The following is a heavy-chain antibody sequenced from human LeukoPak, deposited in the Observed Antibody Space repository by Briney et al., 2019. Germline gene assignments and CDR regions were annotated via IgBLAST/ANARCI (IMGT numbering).Heavy chain of an antibody. V-gene: IGHV1-18*01. CDR1: GYTFTSYG. J-gene: IGHJ4*02. CDR2: ISAYNGNT. CDR3: ARGGWGYCSSTSCYGLDY. Sequence: AASVKVSCKASGYTFTSYGISWVRQAPGQGLEWMGWISAYNGNTNYAQKLQGRVTMTTDTSTSTAYMELRSLRSDDTAVYYCARGGWGYCSSTSCYGLDYWGQGTLVTVSS. D-gene: IGHD2-2*01.